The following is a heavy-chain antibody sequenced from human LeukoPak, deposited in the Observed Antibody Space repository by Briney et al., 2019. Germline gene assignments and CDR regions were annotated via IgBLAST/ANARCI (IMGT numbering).Heavy chain of an antibody. Sequence: GASVKVSCKASGYTFTSYGISWVRQAPGQGLEWMGWISAYNGNTNYAQKLQGRVTMTTDTSTSTAYMELRSLRSDDTAVYYCARVRGERIKYCSSTSCYNGGYPDYWGQGTLVTVSS. D-gene: IGHD2-2*02. CDR2: ISAYNGNT. CDR1: GYTFTSYG. CDR3: ARVRGERIKYCSSTSCYNGGYPDY. J-gene: IGHJ4*02. V-gene: IGHV1-18*01.